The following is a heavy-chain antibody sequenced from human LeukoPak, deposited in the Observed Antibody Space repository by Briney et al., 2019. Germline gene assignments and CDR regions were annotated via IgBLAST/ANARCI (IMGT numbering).Heavy chain of an antibody. Sequence: ASVKVSCKASGYTFTNYGFSWVRQAPGQGLEWMGWISAHNGNTNYEQKFQGRVTMTTDTSTSTVYMELRSLRSDDTAVYYCARDSSSDSGIYLGSYRGQGTLVTVSS. CDR1: GYTFTNYG. J-gene: IGHJ4*02. D-gene: IGHD3-10*01. CDR2: ISAHNGNT. CDR3: ARDSSSDSGIYLGSY. V-gene: IGHV1-18*01.